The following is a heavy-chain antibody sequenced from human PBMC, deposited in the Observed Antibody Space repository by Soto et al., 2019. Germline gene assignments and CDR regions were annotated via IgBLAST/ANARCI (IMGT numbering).Heavy chain of an antibody. CDR2: ISAYNGNT. J-gene: IGHJ6*03. Sequence: ASVKVSCKASGYTFTSYGISWVRQAPGQGLEWMGWISAYNGNTNYAQKLQGRVTMTTDTSTSTAYKELRSLRSDDTAVYYCARVRFLVFYYMDVWGKGTTVTVSS. CDR3: ARVRFLVFYYMDV. V-gene: IGHV1-18*01. CDR1: GYTFTSYG. D-gene: IGHD3-3*01.